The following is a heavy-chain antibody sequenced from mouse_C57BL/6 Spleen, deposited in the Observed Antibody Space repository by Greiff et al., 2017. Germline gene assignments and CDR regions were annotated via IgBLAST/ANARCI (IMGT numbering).Heavy chain of an antibody. D-gene: IGHD1-1*01. V-gene: IGHV1-7*01. CDR3: ARSGSSYWYFDV. CDR1: GYTFTSYW. CDR2: INPSSGYT. Sequence: QVQLPQSGAELAKPGASVKLSCKASGYTFTSYWMHWVKPRPGQGLEWIGYINPSSGYTTYNQKFKDKATLTADKSSSTAYMQLSSLTYEDSTVYYCARSGSSYWYFDVWGTGTTVTVSS. J-gene: IGHJ1*03.